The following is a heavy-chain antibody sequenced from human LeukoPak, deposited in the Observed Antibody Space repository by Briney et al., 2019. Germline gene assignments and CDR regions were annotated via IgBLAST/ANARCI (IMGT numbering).Heavy chain of an antibody. D-gene: IGHD6-13*01. J-gene: IGHJ4*02. CDR2: IIPIFGTA. V-gene: IGHV1-69*05. CDR1: GGTFSSYA. Sequence: ASVKVSGKASGGTFSSYAISWVRQAPGQGLEWMGGIIPIFGTANYAQKFQGRVTITTDESTSTAYMELSSLRSEDTAVYYCARDLGAAATINWGQGTLVTVSS. CDR3: ARDLGAAATIN.